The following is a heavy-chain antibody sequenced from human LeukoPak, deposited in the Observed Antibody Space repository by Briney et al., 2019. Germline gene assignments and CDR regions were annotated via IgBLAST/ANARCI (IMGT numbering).Heavy chain of an antibody. CDR3: AKDVGATSVPYYFDY. J-gene: IGHJ4*02. Sequence: GGSLRLSCAASGFTFSIYDMSWVRQAPGKGLEWVSAISGSGGSTYYADSVKGRFTISRDNSKNTLYLQMNSLRAEDTAVYYCAKDVGATSVPYYFDYWGRGTLVTVSS. V-gene: IGHV3-23*01. CDR2: ISGSGGST. CDR1: GFTFSIYD. D-gene: IGHD1-26*01.